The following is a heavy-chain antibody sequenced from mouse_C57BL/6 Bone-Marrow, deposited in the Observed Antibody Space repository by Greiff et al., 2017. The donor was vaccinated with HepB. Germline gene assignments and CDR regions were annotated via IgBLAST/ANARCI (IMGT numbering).Heavy chain of an antibody. D-gene: IGHD4-1*01. Sequence: EVQLQQSGPELVKPGASVKISCKASGYTFTDYYMNWVKQSHGKSLEWIGDINPNNCGTSYNQKFKGKATLTVDKSSSTAYMELRSLTSEDSAVYYCARKGFGRTGTYEWYFDVWGTGTTVTVSS. CDR1: GYTFTDYY. CDR2: INPNNCGT. V-gene: IGHV1-26*01. J-gene: IGHJ1*03. CDR3: ARKGFGRTGTYEWYFDV.